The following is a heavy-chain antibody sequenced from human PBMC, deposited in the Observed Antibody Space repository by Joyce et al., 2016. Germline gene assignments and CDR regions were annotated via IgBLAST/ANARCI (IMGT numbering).Heavy chain of an antibody. J-gene: IGHJ3*02. V-gene: IGHV4-30-4*08. CDR2: IYNSGSA. Sequence: QLQLQESGPGLVKPSQTLSLTCTVSGGSVSIGDYYWTWIRQHPGKGLEWIGYIYNSGSAYYNPSLKSRLTLSLGTSKDQVSLKLSSVTAADTAVYFCARGCSSTTCYITAFDMWGQGTLVTVSS. CDR1: GGSVSIGDYY. CDR3: ARGCSSTTCYITAFDM. D-gene: IGHD2-2*02.